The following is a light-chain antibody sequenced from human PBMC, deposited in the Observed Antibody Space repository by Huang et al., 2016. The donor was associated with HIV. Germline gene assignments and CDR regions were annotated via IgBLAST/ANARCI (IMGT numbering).Light chain of an antibody. V-gene: IGKV3-15*01. Sequence: EIVMTQSPATLSVSPGERATLSCRASQRVSSNLAWYQQKPGQAPRLLFYGASTRATESPARFSGSGAGTEFTLTISSLQSEDFAVYYCQHYNNWPEFTFGPGTKVDIK. CDR1: QRVSSN. CDR3: QHYNNWPEFT. J-gene: IGKJ3*01. CDR2: GAS.